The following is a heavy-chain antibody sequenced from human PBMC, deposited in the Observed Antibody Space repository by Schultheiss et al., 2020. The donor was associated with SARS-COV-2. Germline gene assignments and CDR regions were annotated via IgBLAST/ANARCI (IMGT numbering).Heavy chain of an antibody. CDR2: MNPNSGNT. CDR3: ARGCYYDSSGYYYNWFDP. D-gene: IGHD3-22*01. CDR1: GYTFTSYD. Sequence: ASVKVSCKASGYTFTSYDINWVRQATGQGLEWMGWMNPNSGNTGYAQKFQGRVTMTRNTSISTAYMELSSLRSEDTAVYYCARGCYYDSSGYYYNWFDPWGQGTLVTVSS. J-gene: IGHJ5*02. V-gene: IGHV1-8*01.